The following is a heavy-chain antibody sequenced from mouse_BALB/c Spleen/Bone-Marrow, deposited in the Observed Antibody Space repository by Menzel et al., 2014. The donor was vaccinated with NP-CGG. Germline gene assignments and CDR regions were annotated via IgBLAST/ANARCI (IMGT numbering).Heavy chain of an antibody. CDR3: AREAYYGPDY. V-gene: IGHV1S81*02. CDR1: GYTFXRYW. CDR2: INPSNGRT. Sequence: VQLQQSGAELVKPGASVKLSCKASGYTFXRYWMEWVKQRPGQGLEWIGEINPSNGRTNYSEKFKNKATLTVDKSSSTAYMQLSSLTSEDSAVYYCAREAYYGPDYWGQGTTLTVSS. J-gene: IGHJ2*01. D-gene: IGHD1-2*01.